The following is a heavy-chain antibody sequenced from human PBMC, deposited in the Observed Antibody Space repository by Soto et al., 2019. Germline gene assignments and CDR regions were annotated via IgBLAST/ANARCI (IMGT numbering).Heavy chain of an antibody. CDR1: GGTFSSYA. D-gene: IGHD3-22*01. Sequence: SVKVYCKASGGTFSSYAISWVRQAPGQGLEWMGGIIPIFGTANYAQKFQGRVTITADESTSTAYMELSSLRSEDTAVYYCARETGHYDSSGYYSPFDYWGQGTLVTVSS. CDR2: IIPIFGTA. J-gene: IGHJ4*02. V-gene: IGHV1-69*13. CDR3: ARETGHYDSSGYYSPFDY.